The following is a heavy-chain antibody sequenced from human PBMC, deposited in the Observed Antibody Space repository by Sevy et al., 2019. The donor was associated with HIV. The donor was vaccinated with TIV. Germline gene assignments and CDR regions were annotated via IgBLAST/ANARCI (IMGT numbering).Heavy chain of an antibody. Sequence: GGSLRLSCSGPGFIFSDYYMSWIRQAPGRGLEWVSYISGSGITYYADSVEGRFTISRDNARNSQYLQMNSLRADDTAVYYCARDPLLGIAREVARGGYWGQGTLVTVSS. D-gene: IGHD2-2*03. CDR3: ARDPLLGIAREVARGGY. CDR2: ISGSGIT. CDR1: GFIFSDYY. J-gene: IGHJ4*02. V-gene: IGHV3-11*01.